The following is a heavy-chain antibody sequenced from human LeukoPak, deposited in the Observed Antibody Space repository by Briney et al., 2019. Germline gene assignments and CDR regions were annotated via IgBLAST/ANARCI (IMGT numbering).Heavy chain of an antibody. CDR3: ARDLDGYCGSTSCYRPGY. V-gene: IGHV3-30-3*01. Sequence: GGSLRLSCAASGFTFSSYAMHWVRQAPGKGLEWVAVISYDGSNKYYADSVKGRFTISRDNSKNTLYLQMNSLRAEDTAVYYCARDLDGYCGSTSCYRPGYWGQGTLVTVSS. CDR1: GFTFSSYA. D-gene: IGHD2-2*01. CDR2: ISYDGSNK. J-gene: IGHJ4*02.